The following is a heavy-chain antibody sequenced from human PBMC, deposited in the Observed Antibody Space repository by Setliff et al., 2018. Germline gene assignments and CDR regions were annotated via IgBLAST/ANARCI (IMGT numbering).Heavy chain of an antibody. CDR1: GYSFTGYY. CDR3: ARGGMAAAGRKGVFEY. CDR2: IHTGGGSA. J-gene: IGHJ4*02. D-gene: IGHD6-13*01. Sequence: ASVKVSCKTSGYSFTGYYMHWVRQAPGQGLEWMGIIHTGGGSASYAQKFQGRVTMTSDTSTSTVYMEVSSVTFDDTAIYYCARGGMAAAGRKGVFEYWGQGSQVT. V-gene: IGHV1-46*01.